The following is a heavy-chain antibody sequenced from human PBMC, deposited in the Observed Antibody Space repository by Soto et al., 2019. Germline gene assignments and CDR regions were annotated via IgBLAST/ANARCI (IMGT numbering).Heavy chain of an antibody. CDR3: ARDLAVGLVDY. V-gene: IGHV1-18*01. CDR2: ISAYNGNT. CDR1: GYTFTNYG. D-gene: IGHD6-19*01. Sequence: QVQLVQSGAEVKKPGASVKVSCKASGYTFTNYGIRWVRQAPGQGLEWMGWISAYNGNTKYAQKLQGRVTMTTDTSTSTAYMEVRRLRSDDTAVYYCARDLAVGLVDYWGQGTLVTVSS. J-gene: IGHJ4*02.